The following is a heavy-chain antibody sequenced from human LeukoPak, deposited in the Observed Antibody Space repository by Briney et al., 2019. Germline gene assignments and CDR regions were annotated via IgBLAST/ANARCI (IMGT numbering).Heavy chain of an antibody. V-gene: IGHV3-21*01. J-gene: IGHJ4*02. Sequence: PGGSLRLSCAASGFTFSSYSMNWVRQAPGKGLEWVSSIGSSSSYIHYADSVKGRFTISRDNAKNSLYLQMNSLRAEDTAVYYCARNPQDYFDYWGQGTLVTVSS. CDR2: IGSSSSYI. CDR3: ARNPQDYFDY. CDR1: GFTFSSYS.